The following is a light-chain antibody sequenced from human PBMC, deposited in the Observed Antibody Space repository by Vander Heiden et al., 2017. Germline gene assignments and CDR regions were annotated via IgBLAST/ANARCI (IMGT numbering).Light chain of an antibody. J-gene: IGKJ4*01. CDR2: VAS. CDR3: QQFNSYPFT. CDR1: QGIAGH. Sequence: DIQLTQSPSFLSASVGDRVTITCRASQGIAGHLAWYQQRSGKAPKLLIYVASTLQSWVPSGLSGSGSGTEFTLTISSLQPEDFATYYCQQFNSYPFTFGGGTKVEIK. V-gene: IGKV1-9*01.